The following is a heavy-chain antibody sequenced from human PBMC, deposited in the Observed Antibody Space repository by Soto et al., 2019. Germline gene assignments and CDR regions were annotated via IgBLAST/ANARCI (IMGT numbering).Heavy chain of an antibody. D-gene: IGHD6-13*01. CDR1: GFTFSGSA. CDR3: TSRTSSSWYWEDY. CDR2: IRSKANSYAT. J-gene: IGHJ4*02. V-gene: IGHV3-73*01. Sequence: TGVSLRLSCAASGFTFSGSAMHWVRQASGKGLEWVGRIRSKANSYATAYAASVKGRFTISRDDSKNTAYLQMNSLKTEDTAVYYCTSRTSSSWYWEDYWGQGTLVTVSS.